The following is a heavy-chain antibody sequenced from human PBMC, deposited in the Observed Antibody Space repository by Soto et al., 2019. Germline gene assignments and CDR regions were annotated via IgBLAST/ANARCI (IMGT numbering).Heavy chain of an antibody. Sequence: QVQLVESGGGLVKPGGSLRLSCAASGFTFSDYYMSWIRQAPGKGLEWVSYISSSSSYTNYADSVKGRFTISRDNAKNSLYLQMNSLRAEDTAVYYCARVLTSTIQHTVNNWFDPWGQGTLVTVSS. CDR2: ISSSSSYT. J-gene: IGHJ5*02. CDR3: ARVLTSTIQHTVNNWFDP. D-gene: IGHD5-12*01. V-gene: IGHV3-11*06. CDR1: GFTFSDYY.